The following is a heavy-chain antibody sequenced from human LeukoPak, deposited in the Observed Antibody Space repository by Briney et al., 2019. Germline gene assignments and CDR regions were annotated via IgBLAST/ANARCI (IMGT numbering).Heavy chain of an antibody. CDR3: ARYLGPPYYFDY. CDR1: GDSISSSY. J-gene: IGHJ4*02. Sequence: SETLSLTCTVFGDSISSSYWSWIRQPPGKGLEWIGYVSYSGSSKYNPSLKSRVTMSVDTSKNQFSLKLNSVTAADTALYYCARYLGPPYYFDYWGQGTLVTVSS. V-gene: IGHV4-59*08. CDR2: VSYSGSS.